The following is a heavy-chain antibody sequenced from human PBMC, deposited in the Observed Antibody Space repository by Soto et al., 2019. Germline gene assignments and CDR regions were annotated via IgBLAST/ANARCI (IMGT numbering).Heavy chain of an antibody. CDR3: AREAAVMAAAGPDY. D-gene: IGHD6-13*01. Sequence: QVQLVQSGAEVKKPGASVKVSCKASGYTFSTYGISWVRQAPGQGLEWMGWISAYNGDTETNYAQKFQGRVTMTTDTSTSAAYMELRNLRSDDTALYYCAREAAVMAAAGPDYWGQGTLVTVSS. CDR2: ISAYNGDTET. J-gene: IGHJ4*02. V-gene: IGHV1-18*01. CDR1: GYTFSTYG.